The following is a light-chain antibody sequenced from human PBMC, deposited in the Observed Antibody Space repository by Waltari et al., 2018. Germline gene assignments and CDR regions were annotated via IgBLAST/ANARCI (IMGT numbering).Light chain of an antibody. Sequence: QSVLTQPPSVSGAPGQRVTISCIGSSSNIGAGYAVHGYQQLPGTAPKLLIDGNSNRPSGVPDRFSGSKSGTSASLAITGLQAEDEADYYCQSYDSSLSGVLFGRGTKLTVL. J-gene: IGLJ2*01. V-gene: IGLV1-40*01. CDR2: GNS. CDR1: SSNIGAGYA. CDR3: QSYDSSLSGVL.